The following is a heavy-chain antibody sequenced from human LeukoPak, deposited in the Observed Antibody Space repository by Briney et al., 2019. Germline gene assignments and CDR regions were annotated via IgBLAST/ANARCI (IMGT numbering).Heavy chain of an antibody. CDR3: AKDMYDGWPRDYYGMDV. Sequence: PGGSLRLSCAASGFTFSSYAMSWVRQAPGKGLEGVSAISGSGGSTYYADSVKGRFTISRDNSKTTLYLQMNSLRAEDTAVYYCAKDMYDGWPRDYYGMDVWGQGTTVTVSS. D-gene: IGHD2-8*01. CDR2: ISGSGGST. V-gene: IGHV3-23*01. CDR1: GFTFSSYA. J-gene: IGHJ6*02.